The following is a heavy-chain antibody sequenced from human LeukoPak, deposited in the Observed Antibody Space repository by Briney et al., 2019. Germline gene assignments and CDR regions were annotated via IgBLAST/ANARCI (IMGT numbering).Heavy chain of an antibody. CDR2: IAHHGSNK. V-gene: IGHV3-30*02. J-gene: IGHJ4*02. Sequence: GGSLRLSCAASGFTFSSYAIPWVRQGPGKGLEWVAYIAHHGSNKYYADSVKGRFTISGDNSKRTLYLQMNSLRADDTAVYYCAKDGSWSCTDWGQGTLVTVSS. CDR3: AKDGSWSCTD. D-gene: IGHD2-8*02. CDR1: GFTFSSYA.